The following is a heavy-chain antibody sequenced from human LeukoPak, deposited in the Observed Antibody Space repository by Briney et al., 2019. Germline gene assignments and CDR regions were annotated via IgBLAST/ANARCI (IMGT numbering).Heavy chain of an antibody. J-gene: IGHJ4*02. CDR2: IYPGDSDT. Sequence: GESLKISCKGSGYTFSSYWIGCVRQMPGKGLEWMGIIYPGDSDTRYSPSLQGQVTFSVDTSIGTAYLQWSSLKASDTAIYYCARQNDFRLDYWGQGTLVTVSS. CDR3: ARQNDFRLDY. D-gene: IGHD3-3*01. V-gene: IGHV5-51*01. CDR1: GYTFSSYW.